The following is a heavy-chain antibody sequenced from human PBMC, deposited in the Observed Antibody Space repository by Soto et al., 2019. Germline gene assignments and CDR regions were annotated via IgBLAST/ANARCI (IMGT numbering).Heavy chain of an antibody. Sequence: EVQLVESGGGLVQPGGSLRLSCAASGFTFSSYWMSWVRQAPGKGLEWVANIKQDGSEKYYVDSVKGRFTISRDNAKNSLYLQINSLRAEYTAVYYCARVGYDFWSGYSRHYYYGMDVWGQGTTVTVSS. J-gene: IGHJ6*02. CDR1: GFTFSSYW. D-gene: IGHD3-3*01. CDR3: ARVGYDFWSGYSRHYYYGMDV. V-gene: IGHV3-7*03. CDR2: IKQDGSEK.